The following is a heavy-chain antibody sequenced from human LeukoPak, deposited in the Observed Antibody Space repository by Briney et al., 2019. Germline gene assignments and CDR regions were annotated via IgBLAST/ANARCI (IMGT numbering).Heavy chain of an antibody. CDR3: ARALRYYDSSGYYYPYYFDY. Sequence: PGGSLRLSCAASGFSFSNYAMSWVRQAPGKGLEWVSGISGSGHSSYYADSVKGRFTISRDNSKNTLYLQMNSLRAEDTAVYYCARALRYYDSSGYYYPYYFDYWGQGTLVTVSS. J-gene: IGHJ4*02. CDR2: ISGSGHSS. D-gene: IGHD3-22*01. V-gene: IGHV3-23*01. CDR1: GFSFSNYA.